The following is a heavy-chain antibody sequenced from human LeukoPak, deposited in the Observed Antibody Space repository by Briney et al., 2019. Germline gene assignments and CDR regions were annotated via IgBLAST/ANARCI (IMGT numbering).Heavy chain of an antibody. D-gene: IGHD3-22*01. CDR2: ISSSGSTI. V-gene: IGHV3-11*01. Sequence: GGSLRLSCAASGFTFSDYYMSWIRQAPGKGLEWVSYISSSGSTIYYADSVKGRFTISRDNAKNSLYLQMNSLKTEDTAVYYCTSIHYYDSSGYYYYLGYWGQGTLVTVSS. CDR3: TSIHYYDSSGYYYYLGY. J-gene: IGHJ4*02. CDR1: GFTFSDYY.